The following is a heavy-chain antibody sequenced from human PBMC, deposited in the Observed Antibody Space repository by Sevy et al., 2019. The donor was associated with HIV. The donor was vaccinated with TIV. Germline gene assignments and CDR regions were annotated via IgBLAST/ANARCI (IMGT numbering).Heavy chain of an antibody. Sequence: GGSLRLSCSASGFAFSTYSMNWVRQAPGKGLEWVSYISSSCNTIYYVDSVKGRFTISRDNAKASLYLQMNSLGGEETGVYYCTWGYNWNDFDYWGQGTLVTVSS. V-gene: IGHV3-48*01. CDR2: ISSSCNTI. J-gene: IGHJ4*02. CDR3: TWGYNWNDFDY. D-gene: IGHD1-1*01. CDR1: GFAFSTYS.